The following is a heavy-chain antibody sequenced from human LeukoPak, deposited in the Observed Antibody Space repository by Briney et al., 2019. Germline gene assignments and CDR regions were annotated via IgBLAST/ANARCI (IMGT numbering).Heavy chain of an antibody. D-gene: IGHD6-13*01. CDR3: ASGIAAAGQFDY. Sequence: SETLSLTCTVSGGSISSYYWSWVRQPAGKGLELIGRIYTSGSTNYNRSLKSRVTMSVDTSKNQFSLKLSSVTAAHTAVYYCASGIAAAGQFDYWGQGTLVTVSS. CDR1: GGSISSYY. V-gene: IGHV4-4*07. J-gene: IGHJ4*02. CDR2: IYTSGST.